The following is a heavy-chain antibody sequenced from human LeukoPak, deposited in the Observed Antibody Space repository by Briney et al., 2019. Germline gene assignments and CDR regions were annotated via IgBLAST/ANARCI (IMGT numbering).Heavy chain of an antibody. CDR2: IGGSGEIT. CDR3: ARQYYYNTSDAFDR. V-gene: IGHV3-23*01. CDR1: GSTFSTYA. D-gene: IGHD3-10*01. Sequence: GGSLRLSCAASGSTFSTYAVSWVRQTPDRGLEWVSTIGGSGEITYYADSVKGRFTTSRDNSKNTLFLQMNGLRAEDTAIYFCARQYYYNTSDAFDRWGQGTLLTVSS. J-gene: IGHJ3*01.